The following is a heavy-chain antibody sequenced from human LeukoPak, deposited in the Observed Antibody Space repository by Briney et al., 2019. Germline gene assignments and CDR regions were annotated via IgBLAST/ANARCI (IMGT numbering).Heavy chain of an antibody. V-gene: IGHV3-7*05. D-gene: IGHD2-2*01. CDR2: IKQDGREK. Sequence: PGGSLRLSCAASGFTFSSYCMSWVRQAPGKGLEWVANIKQDGREKYYVDSVKGRFTISRDNAKKSLYLQMNSLRAEDTAVYYCARDQRYCSSSSCHWVAFDYWGQGTLDTVSS. CDR3: ARDQRYCSSSSCHWVAFDY. J-gene: IGHJ4*02. CDR1: GFTFSSYC.